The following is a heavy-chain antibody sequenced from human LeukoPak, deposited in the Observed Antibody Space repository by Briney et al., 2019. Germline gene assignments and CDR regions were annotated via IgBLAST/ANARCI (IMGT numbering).Heavy chain of an antibody. V-gene: IGHV4-34*01. D-gene: IGHD6-13*01. CDR1: GFTFSDYY. J-gene: IGHJ6*03. Sequence: PGGSLRLSCAASGFTFSDYYMSWIRQAPGKGLEWIGEINHSGSTNYSPSLKSRVTISVDTSKNQFSLRLSSVTAADTAVYYCARLRLPSTSAADRESYYYMDVWGKGTTVTVSS. CDR2: INHSGST. CDR3: ARLRLPSTSAADRESYYYMDV.